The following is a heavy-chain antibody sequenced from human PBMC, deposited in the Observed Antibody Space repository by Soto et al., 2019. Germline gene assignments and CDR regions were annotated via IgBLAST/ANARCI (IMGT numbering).Heavy chain of an antibody. CDR2: ISYDGATQ. V-gene: IGHV3-30*03. Sequence: WGSLRLSCEVSGLTFNTSGMHWARQAPGKGLEWLAVISYDGATQYYGDTVKDRFTISRDNSKNTLFLHMGRLRAEDTAMYYCATKARVTNYLYYGMDVWGLGTTVTVSS. D-gene: IGHD2-21*02. CDR3: ATKARVTNYLYYGMDV. CDR1: GLTFNTSG. J-gene: IGHJ6*02.